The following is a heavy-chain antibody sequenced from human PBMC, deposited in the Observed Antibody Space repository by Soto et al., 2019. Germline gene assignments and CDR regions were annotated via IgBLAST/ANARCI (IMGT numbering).Heavy chain of an antibody. D-gene: IGHD3-16*01. CDR1: SGSIFTTNW. CDR2: IYHSGSP. V-gene: IGHV4-4*02. Sequence: QVQLQESGPGLVKPSGTLSLTCAASSGSIFTTNWWSWVRQSPGRGLQWIGDIYHSGSPKYNPSLKRRVTISIDKSKDRFFLTLPSVTAADTAVYYCARKPDVATAKVGGGYVFDVWGQGTMVTVSS. J-gene: IGHJ3*01. CDR3: ARKPDVATAKVGGGYVFDV.